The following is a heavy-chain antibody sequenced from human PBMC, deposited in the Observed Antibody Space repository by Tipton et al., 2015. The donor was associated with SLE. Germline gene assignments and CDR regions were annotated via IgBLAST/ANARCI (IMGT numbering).Heavy chain of an antibody. V-gene: IGHV4-59*02. CDR1: GGSVNSYYY. J-gene: IGHJ4*02. CDR2: ISYRGST. Sequence: LRLSCTVSGGSVNSYYYWSWIRQPPGKGLEWIGYISYRGSTSYHPSLNSRVTISVDTSKNQLSLHLTSVTSADAAVYYCGHYFYDATGYQSVDDWGQGALVTVSS. D-gene: IGHD3-22*01. CDR3: GHYFYDATGYQSVDD.